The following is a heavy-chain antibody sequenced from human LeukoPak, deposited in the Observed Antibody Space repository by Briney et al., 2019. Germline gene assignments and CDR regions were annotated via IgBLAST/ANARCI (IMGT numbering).Heavy chain of an antibody. CDR3: AAASPEAAFDI. CDR1: GYTFTGYY. Sequence: ASVKVSCKASGYTFTGYYMHWVRQAPGQGLEWMGWINTNSGGTTYAQKFQGWVTMTRDTSISTAYMELSRLRSDDTAVYYCAAASPEAAFDIWGQGTMVTVSS. D-gene: IGHD6-25*01. J-gene: IGHJ3*02. CDR2: INTNSGGT. V-gene: IGHV1-2*04.